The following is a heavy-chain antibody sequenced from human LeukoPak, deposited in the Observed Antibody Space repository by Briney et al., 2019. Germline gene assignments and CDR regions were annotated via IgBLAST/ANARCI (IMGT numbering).Heavy chain of an antibody. J-gene: IGHJ4*02. Sequence: PSETLSLTCAVYGGSFSGYYWSWIRQPPGKGLEWIGEINHSGSTNYNPSLKSRVTISVDTSKNQCSLKVSSVTAADTAVYYCARGRGNTIPWSWGQGTLVTVSS. CDR2: INHSGST. D-gene: IGHD3-3*01. CDR1: GGSFSGYY. V-gene: IGHV4-34*01. CDR3: ARGRGNTIPWS.